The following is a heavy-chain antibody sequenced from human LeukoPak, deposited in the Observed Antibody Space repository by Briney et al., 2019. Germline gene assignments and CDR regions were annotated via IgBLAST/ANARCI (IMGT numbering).Heavy chain of an antibody. D-gene: IGHD3-22*01. Sequence: PGGSLRLSCAASGFTLDELGIRWVSQAPGKGLEWDSGFNWNGGSTGYADCVKGRFTISRDNPKDSLYLQMNSLRAEDTALYYCVYYYDSSGYYFTDYWGQGTLVTVSS. J-gene: IGHJ4*02. V-gene: IGHV3-20*04. CDR1: GFTLDELG. CDR3: VYYYDSSGYYFTDY. CDR2: FNWNGGST.